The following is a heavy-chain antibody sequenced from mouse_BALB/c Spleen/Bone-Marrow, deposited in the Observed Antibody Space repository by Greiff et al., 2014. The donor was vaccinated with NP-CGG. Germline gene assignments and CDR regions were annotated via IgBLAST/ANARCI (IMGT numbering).Heavy chain of an antibody. V-gene: IGHV14-4*02. Sequence: EVQLPQSGAELVKPGASVKMSCKASGYTFKNCYIHWVKQRPGQGLEWIGWIYPGNGGTEYDPKFQGKATMTADTSSSTAYMQLSSLTSEDTAIYYCNAPGDNDFDYFDYWGQGTTLTVSS. CDR2: IYPGNGGT. D-gene: IGHD2-4*01. CDR1: GYTFKNCY. J-gene: IGHJ2*01. CDR3: NAPGDNDFDYFDY.